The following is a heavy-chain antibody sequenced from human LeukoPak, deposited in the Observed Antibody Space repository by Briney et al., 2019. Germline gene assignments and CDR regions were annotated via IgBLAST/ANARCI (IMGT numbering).Heavy chain of an antibody. CDR2: IYYSGST. J-gene: IGHJ4*02. V-gene: IGHV4-59*12. CDR3: ARRKNDCSSTSCYPDYFDY. Sequence: PSETLSLTCTVSGGSISSYYWSWIRQPPGKGLEWIGYIYYSGSTNYNPSLKSRVTISVDTSKNQFSLKLSSVTAADTAVYYCARRKNDCSSTSCYPDYFDYWGQGTLVTVSS. D-gene: IGHD2-2*01. CDR1: GGSISSYY.